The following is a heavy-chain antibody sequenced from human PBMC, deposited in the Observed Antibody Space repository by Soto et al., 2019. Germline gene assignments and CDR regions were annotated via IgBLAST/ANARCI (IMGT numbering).Heavy chain of an antibody. CDR3: AAERSALPGARDAMDV. D-gene: IGHD1-26*01. V-gene: IGHV3-21*02. Sequence: EVRQVESGGGLVKPGGSLRVSCAASGFNFNTYSMNWVRQAPGKGLEWVSFISTSGGYKYYADSVRGRFTISRDNAKKSVYLELNSLTADDTAVSYCAAERSALPGARDAMDVWGQGTTVTVSS. CDR1: GFNFNTYS. J-gene: IGHJ6*02. CDR2: ISTSGGYK.